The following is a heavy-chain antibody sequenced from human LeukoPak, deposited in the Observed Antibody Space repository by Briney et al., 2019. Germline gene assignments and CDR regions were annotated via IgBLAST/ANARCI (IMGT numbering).Heavy chain of an antibody. Sequence: PGGSLRLSCAASGFTFSSYAMSWVRQAPGKGLEWVSAISGSGGSTYYADSVKGRFTISRDNSKNTLYLQMNSLRAEDTAVYYCAKYEYQLSHYYYYYYMDVWGKGTTVTVSS. V-gene: IGHV3-23*01. D-gene: IGHD2-2*01. CDR1: GFTFSSYA. J-gene: IGHJ6*03. CDR3: AKYEYQLSHYYYYYYMDV. CDR2: ISGSGGST.